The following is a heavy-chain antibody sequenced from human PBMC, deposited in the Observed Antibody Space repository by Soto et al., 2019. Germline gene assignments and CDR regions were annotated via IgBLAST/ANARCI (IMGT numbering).Heavy chain of an antibody. Sequence: SVKVSCKASGFTFTSSAVQWVRQARGQRLEWIGWIVVGSGNTNYAQKFQERVTITRDMSTSTAYMELSSLRSEDTAVYYCAAEYGSGSYAAYYYYGKDVWGQGTTVTVSS. CDR2: IVVGSGNT. J-gene: IGHJ6*02. D-gene: IGHD3-10*01. CDR1: GFTFTSSA. CDR3: AAEYGSGSYAAYYYYGKDV. V-gene: IGHV1-58*01.